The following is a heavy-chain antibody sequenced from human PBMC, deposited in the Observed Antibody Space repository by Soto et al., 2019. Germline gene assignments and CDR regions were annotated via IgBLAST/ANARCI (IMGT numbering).Heavy chain of an antibody. Sequence: GGSLRLSCAASGFTFSNYWMSWVRQAPGKGLEWVANIKQDGSEEYYVDSMKGRFTISRDNAKNSLFLQLNSLRVEDTAVYYCARDNWDDYWGQGTLVTVSS. CDR2: IKQDGSEE. J-gene: IGHJ4*02. CDR3: ARDNWDDY. V-gene: IGHV3-7*01. D-gene: IGHD7-27*01. CDR1: GFTFSNYW.